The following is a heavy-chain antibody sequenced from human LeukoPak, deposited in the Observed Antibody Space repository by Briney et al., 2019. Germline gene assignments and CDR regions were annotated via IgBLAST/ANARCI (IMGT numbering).Heavy chain of an antibody. Sequence: GASVKVSCKASGYTFTSYGISWVRQAPGQGLEWMGWISAYNGNTNYAQKLQGRVTMTTDTSTSTACMELRSLRSDDTAVYYCARVELLWFGELLPSAYYYMDVGGKGTTVTVSS. CDR3: ARVELLWFGELLPSAYYYMDV. D-gene: IGHD3-10*01. CDR2: ISAYNGNT. CDR1: GYTFTSYG. V-gene: IGHV1-18*01. J-gene: IGHJ6*03.